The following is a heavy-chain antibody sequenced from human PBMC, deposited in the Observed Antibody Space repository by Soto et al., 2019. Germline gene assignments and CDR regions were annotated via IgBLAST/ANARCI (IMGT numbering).Heavy chain of an antibody. Sequence: QVQLVESGGGVVQPGRSLRLSCAASGFTFSSYAMHWVRQAPGKGLEWVAVISYDGSNKYYADSVKGRFTISRDNSKNTLYLQMNSLRAEDTAVYYCARVHLARYYYGMDVWGQGTTVTVSS. CDR1: GFTFSSYA. CDR2: ISYDGSNK. CDR3: ARVHLARYYYGMDV. V-gene: IGHV3-30-3*01. J-gene: IGHJ6*02.